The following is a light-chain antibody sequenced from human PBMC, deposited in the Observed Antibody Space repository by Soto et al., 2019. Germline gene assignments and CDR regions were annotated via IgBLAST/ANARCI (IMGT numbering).Light chain of an antibody. CDR3: QSYNDWPFT. J-gene: IGKJ2*01. V-gene: IGKV3-15*01. CDR2: GPS. Sequence: EIVMTQSPATLSVSPGERVTLSCRASESLSTFLAWYQQKPGQAPRLLIYGPSTKATGIPTRLSGSGSATDLTLTISSLQSEDFAVYYCQSYNDWPFTFGQGTKLEI. CDR1: ESLSTF.